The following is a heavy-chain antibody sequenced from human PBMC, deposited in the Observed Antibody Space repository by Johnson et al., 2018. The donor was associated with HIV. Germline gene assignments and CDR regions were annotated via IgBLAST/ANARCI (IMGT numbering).Heavy chain of an antibody. CDR2: NSFDGSNK. Sequence: QVQLVESGGGVVQPGRSLRLSCAASGFTLRRYGMLWVRQAPGKGLEWVAFNSFDGSNKYCVDSVKGRLTIFRDNAKNTLCLQMNRLRPEDTAVYYCATLSGSYYAFDIWGQGTMVTVSS. CDR1: GFTLRRYG. V-gene: IGHV3-30*03. D-gene: IGHD1-26*01. J-gene: IGHJ3*02. CDR3: ATLSGSYYAFDI.